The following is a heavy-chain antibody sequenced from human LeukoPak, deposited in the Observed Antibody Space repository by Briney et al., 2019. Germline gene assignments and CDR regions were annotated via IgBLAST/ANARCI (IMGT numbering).Heavy chain of an antibody. V-gene: IGHV1-69*13. CDR2: IIPIFGTA. Sequence: ASVKVSCKASGGTFSSYAISWVRQAPGQGLESMGGIIPIFGTANYAQKFQGRVTITADESTSTAYMELSSLRSEDTAVYYCARDRGIAAAPDYWGQGTLVTVSS. D-gene: IGHD6-13*01. J-gene: IGHJ4*01. CDR1: GGTFSSYA. CDR3: ARDRGIAAAPDY.